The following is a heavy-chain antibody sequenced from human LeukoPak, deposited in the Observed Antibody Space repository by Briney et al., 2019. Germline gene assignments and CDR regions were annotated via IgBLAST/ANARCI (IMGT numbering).Heavy chain of an antibody. V-gene: IGHV3-30-3*01. CDR3: ARGITMIVVVIVD. D-gene: IGHD3-22*01. J-gene: IGHJ4*02. CDR2: ISYDGSNK. CDR1: GFTFSSYA. Sequence: PGGSLRLSCAASGFTFSSYAMHWVRQAPGKGLEWVAVISYDGSNKYYADSVKGRFTISRDNSKNTLFLQMNSLRAEDTAVYYCARGITMIVVVIVDWGQGTLVTVSS.